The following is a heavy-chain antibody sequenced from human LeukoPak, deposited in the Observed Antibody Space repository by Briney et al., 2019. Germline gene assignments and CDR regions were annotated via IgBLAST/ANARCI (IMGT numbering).Heavy chain of an antibody. V-gene: IGHV3-48*01. Sequence: GGSLRLSCAASGFTFSSYWMSWVRQAPGKGLEWVSYISSSSSTIYYADSVKGRFTISRDNAKNSLYLQMNSLRAEDMAVYYCARDPSSWYYYYMDVWGKGTTVTVSS. CDR2: ISSSSSTI. CDR3: ARDPSSWYYYYMDV. J-gene: IGHJ6*03. D-gene: IGHD6-13*01. CDR1: GFTFSSYW.